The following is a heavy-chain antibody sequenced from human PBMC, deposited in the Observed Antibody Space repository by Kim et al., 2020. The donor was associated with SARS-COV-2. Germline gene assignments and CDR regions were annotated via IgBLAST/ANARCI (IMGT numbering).Heavy chain of an antibody. D-gene: IGHD3-22*01. V-gene: IGHV4-59*01. J-gene: IGHJ3*02. Sequence: SETLSLTCTVSGGSISSYYWSWIRQPPGKGLEWIGYIYYSGSTNYNPSLKSRVTISVDTSKNQFSLKLSSVTAADTAVYYCARDHYYDSSAVEGVDAFDIWGQGTMVTVSS. CDR3: ARDHYYDSSAVEGVDAFDI. CDR2: IYYSGST. CDR1: GGSISSYY.